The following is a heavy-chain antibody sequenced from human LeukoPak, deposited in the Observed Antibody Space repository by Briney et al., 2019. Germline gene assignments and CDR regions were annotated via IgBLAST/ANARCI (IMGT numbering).Heavy chain of an antibody. CDR3: ARALVRSGSFDY. Sequence: GGSLRLSCAASGFTFSSYGMSWVRQAPGKGLEWVSAISGSGGSTYYADSVKGRFTISRDNSKNTLYLQMNSLRAEDTAVYYCARALVRSGSFDYWGQGTLVTVSS. CDR1: GFTFSSYG. J-gene: IGHJ4*02. V-gene: IGHV3-23*01. CDR2: ISGSGGST. D-gene: IGHD1-26*01.